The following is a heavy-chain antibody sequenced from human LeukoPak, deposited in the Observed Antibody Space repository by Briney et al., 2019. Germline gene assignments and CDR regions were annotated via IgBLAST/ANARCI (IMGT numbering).Heavy chain of an antibody. J-gene: IGHJ4*02. CDR2: IYSGGST. CDR1: GFTVSSNY. V-gene: IGHV3-66*01. CDR3: ASSFMVRGIPDY. D-gene: IGHD3-10*01. Sequence: GGSLRLSCAASGFTVSSNYMSWVRQAPGKGLEWVSVIYSGGSTYYADSVKGRFTISRDNSKNTLYLQMNSLRAEDTAVYYCASSFMVRGIPDYWGQGTLVTVSS.